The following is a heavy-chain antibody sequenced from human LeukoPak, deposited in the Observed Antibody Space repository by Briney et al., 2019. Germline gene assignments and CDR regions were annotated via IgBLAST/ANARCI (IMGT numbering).Heavy chain of an antibody. CDR3: AKASAMIVVVSKHFDY. CDR1: GFTFSTYA. D-gene: IGHD3-22*01. CDR2: ITVSGGTT. V-gene: IGHV3-23*01. J-gene: IGHJ4*02. Sequence: GGSLRLSCAASGFTFSTYAMSWVRQAPGKGLEWISSITVSGGTTYYADSVKGRFTISRDNSKNTLYLQMNSLRAEDTAVYYCAKASAMIVVVSKHFDYWGQGTLVTVSS.